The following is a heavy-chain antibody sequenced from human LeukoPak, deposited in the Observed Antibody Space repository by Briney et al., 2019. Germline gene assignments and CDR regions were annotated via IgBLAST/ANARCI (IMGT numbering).Heavy chain of an antibody. CDR3: ARGYSGSSQPFEY. D-gene: IGHD6-6*01. CDR1: GFTFSSYG. J-gene: IGHJ4*02. V-gene: IGHV3-33*01. CDR2: IWYDGSNK. Sequence: GGSLRLSCAASGFTFSSYGMHWVRQAPGKGLEWVAVIWYDGSNKYYADSVKGRFTISRDNSKNTLYLQMNSLRAEDPAVYYCARGYSGSSQPFEYWGQGTPVTVSS.